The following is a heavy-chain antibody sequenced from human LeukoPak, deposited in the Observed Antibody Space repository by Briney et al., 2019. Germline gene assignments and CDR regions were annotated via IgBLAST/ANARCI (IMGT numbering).Heavy chain of an antibody. J-gene: IGHJ4*02. D-gene: IGHD3-22*01. CDR2: ISYDGSNK. CDR1: GFTFSSYA. Sequence: GGSLRLSCAASGFTFSSYAMHWVRQAPGKGLEWVAVISYDGSNKYYADSVKGRFTISRDNSKNTLYLQMNSLRAEDTAVYYCARDRAYYDSSGPIRGYFVYWGQGTLVTVSS. CDR3: ARDRAYYDSSGPIRGYFVY. V-gene: IGHV3-30*04.